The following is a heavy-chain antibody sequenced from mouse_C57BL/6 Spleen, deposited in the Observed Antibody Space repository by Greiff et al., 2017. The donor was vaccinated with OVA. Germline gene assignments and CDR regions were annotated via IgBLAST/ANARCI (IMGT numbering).Heavy chain of an antibody. CDR2: ISNLAYSI. J-gene: IGHJ2*01. Sequence: EVKLVESGGGLVQPGGSLKLSCAASGFTFSDYGMAWVRRAPRKGPEWVAFISNLAYSIYYEDTVTGRFTISRENAKKPLYLEMSSLRSEDTAMYYCARGGSYFDYWGQGTTLTVSS. V-gene: IGHV5-15*01. CDR1: GFTFSDYG. CDR3: ARGGSYFDY.